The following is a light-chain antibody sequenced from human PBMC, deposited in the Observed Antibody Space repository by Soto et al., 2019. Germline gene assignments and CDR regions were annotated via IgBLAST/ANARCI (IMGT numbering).Light chain of an antibody. V-gene: IGLV2-8*01. CDR1: SNDLGGFFY. J-gene: IGLJ2*01. CDR2: EIT. CDR3: SSYSGNNIV. Sequence: QSALTQPPSASGSPGQAVTISCSGTSNDLGGFFYVSWYQQHPGKAPTLIIFEITKRPAGVPDLFSGSQSGNSASLTVSGLQPDDEADYYRSSYSGNNIVFGGGTKLTVL.